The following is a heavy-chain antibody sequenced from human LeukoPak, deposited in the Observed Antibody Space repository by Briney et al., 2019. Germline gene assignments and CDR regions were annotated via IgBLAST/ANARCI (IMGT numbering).Heavy chain of an antibody. J-gene: IGHJ6*02. V-gene: IGHV3-53*01. CDR2: IYSGGST. Sequence: GGSLRLSCEASGFTFSSYWMSWVRQAPGKGLEWVSVIYSGGSTYYADSVKGRFTISRDNSKNTLYLQMNSLRAEDTAVYYCARVGGWSNYYYYGMDVWGQGTTVTVSS. CDR1: GFTFSSYW. D-gene: IGHD6-19*01. CDR3: ARVGGWSNYYYYGMDV.